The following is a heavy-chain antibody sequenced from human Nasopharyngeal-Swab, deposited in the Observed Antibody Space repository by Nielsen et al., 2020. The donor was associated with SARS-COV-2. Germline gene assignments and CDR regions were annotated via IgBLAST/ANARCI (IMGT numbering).Heavy chain of an antibody. CDR2: INHSGST. V-gene: IGHV4-34*01. CDR3: ARGYSSGWYPFDY. Sequence: SQTLSLTCAVYGGSFSGYYWSWIRQPPGKGLEWIGEINHSGSTNYTPSLKSRVTISVDTSKNQFSLKLSSVTAADTAVYYCARGYSSGWYPFDYWGQGTLVTVSS. J-gene: IGHJ4*02. D-gene: IGHD6-19*01. CDR1: GGSFSGYY.